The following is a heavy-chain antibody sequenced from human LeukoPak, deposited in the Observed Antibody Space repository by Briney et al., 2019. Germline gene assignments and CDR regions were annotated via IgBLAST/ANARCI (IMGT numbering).Heavy chain of an antibody. D-gene: IGHD6-6*01. CDR2: ISGSGGST. CDR1: GFTFSSHA. V-gene: IGHV3-23*01. CDR3: AKSAADYSSSSFDY. J-gene: IGHJ4*02. Sequence: SGGSLRLSCAASGFTFSSHAMSWVRQAPGKGLEWVSSISGSGGSTYYADSVKGRFTISRYNSKNTLYMQMNSLRAEDTAVYYCAKSAADYSSSSFDYWGQGTLVTVSS.